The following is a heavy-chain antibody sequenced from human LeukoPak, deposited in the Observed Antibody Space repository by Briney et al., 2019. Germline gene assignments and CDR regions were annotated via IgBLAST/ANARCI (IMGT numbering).Heavy chain of an antibody. CDR1: GGSISSGDYY. CDR2: IYYSGST. D-gene: IGHD2-2*02. Sequence: SETLSLTCTVSGGSISSGDYYWGWIRQPPGKGLEWIGYIYYSGSTYYNPSLKSRVTISVDTSKNQFSLKLTSVTAADTAVYYCAGIYCSSSTCSTGDWGQGTLVTVSS. J-gene: IGHJ4*02. V-gene: IGHV4-30-4*08. CDR3: AGIYCSSSTCSTGD.